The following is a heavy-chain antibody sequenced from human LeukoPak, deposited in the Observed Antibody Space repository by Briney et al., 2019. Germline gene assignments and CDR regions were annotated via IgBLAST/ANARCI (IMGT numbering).Heavy chain of an antibody. V-gene: IGHV4-34*01. Sequence: PSETLSLTCAVYGESFSGYYWSWIRQPPGKGLEWIGEIYHSGSTNYNPSLKSRVTISVDKSKNQFSLKLSSVTAADTAVYYCARDSSGWYATKDWGQGTLVTVSS. J-gene: IGHJ4*02. CDR2: IYHSGST. CDR1: GESFSGYY. CDR3: ARDSSGWYATKD. D-gene: IGHD6-19*01.